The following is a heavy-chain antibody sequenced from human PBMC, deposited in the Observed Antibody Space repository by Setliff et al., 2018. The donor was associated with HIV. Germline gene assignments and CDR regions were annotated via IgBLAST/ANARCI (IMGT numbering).Heavy chain of an antibody. CDR2: IFTSGDT. J-gene: IGHJ4*02. CDR1: GVSISNYY. D-gene: IGHD3-22*01. Sequence: SETLSLTCTVSGVSISNYYWNWIRQPPGKGLEWIGYIFTSGDTNYNPSLRSRVTLSVDTSKNQASLKLGSVTAADTAVYFCASAPPYFYDGSGYLKYWGQGSQVTVSS. CDR3: ASAPPYFYDGSGYLKY. V-gene: IGHV4-4*09.